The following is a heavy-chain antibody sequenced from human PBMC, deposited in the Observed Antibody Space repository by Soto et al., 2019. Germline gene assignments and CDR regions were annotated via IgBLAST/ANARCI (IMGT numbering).Heavy chain of an antibody. J-gene: IGHJ4*02. CDR3: AKDTYYYDSSGQARIGYFVY. D-gene: IGHD3-22*01. CDR2: ISVSGGST. Sequence: GALRLSCAASGLTFSGYAMSWVRQTPGEGLEWVSTISVSGGSTNYADSVRGRFTISRDNSKNTLYLQMNSLRAEDTAVYYCAKDTYYYDSSGQARIGYFVYWGQGTLVTVSS. V-gene: IGHV3-23*01. CDR1: GLTFSGYA.